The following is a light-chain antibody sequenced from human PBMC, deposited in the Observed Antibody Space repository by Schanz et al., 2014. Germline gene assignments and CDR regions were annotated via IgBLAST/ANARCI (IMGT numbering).Light chain of an antibody. V-gene: IGLV2-8*01. CDR3: CSYAGSTNLR. CDR2: DVT. J-gene: IGLJ3*02. Sequence: QSALTQPASVSGSPGQSITISCTGTSSDVGGYNYVSWYQQHPGKAPKLIISDVTRRPSGVPDRFSGSKSDNTASLTVSGLQAEDEADYYCCSYAGSTNLRFGGGTKLTVL. CDR1: SSDVGGYNY.